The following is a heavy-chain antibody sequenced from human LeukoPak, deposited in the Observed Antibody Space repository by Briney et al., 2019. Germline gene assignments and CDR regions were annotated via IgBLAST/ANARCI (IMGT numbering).Heavy chain of an antibody. D-gene: IGHD6-13*01. CDR1: AGSISSGSYC. Sequence: SETLSLTCTVSAGSISSGSYCWSWIRQPAGKGLEWIGHTHTSGSTNYNPSLKSRVTISVDTSKNQFSLKLTSVTAADTAVYYCARDNVWQQLVLVYWGQGTLVSVSS. J-gene: IGHJ4*02. V-gene: IGHV4-61*09. CDR2: THTSGST. CDR3: ARDNVWQQLVLVY.